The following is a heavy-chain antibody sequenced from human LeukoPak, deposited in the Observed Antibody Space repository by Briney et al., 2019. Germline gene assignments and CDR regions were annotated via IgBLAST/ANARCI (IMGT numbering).Heavy chain of an antibody. CDR2: INPNSGGT. CDR1: GYTFTGYY. Sequence: GASVKVSCKASGYTFTGYYMHWVRQAPGQGLEWMGRINPNSGGTNYAQKFQGRVTMTRDTSISTAYMELNRLRSDDTAVYYCARRREGTTGTTSTLYFDYWGQGALVTVSS. D-gene: IGHD1-1*01. CDR3: ARRREGTTGTTSTLYFDY. V-gene: IGHV1-2*06. J-gene: IGHJ4*02.